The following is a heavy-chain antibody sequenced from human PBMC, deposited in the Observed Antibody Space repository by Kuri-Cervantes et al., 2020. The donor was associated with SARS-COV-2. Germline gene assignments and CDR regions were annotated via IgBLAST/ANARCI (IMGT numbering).Heavy chain of an antibody. V-gene: IGHV6-1*01. CDR3: ARDQGGSSWRPFDY. CDR2: TYYRSKWYN. D-gene: IGHD6-13*01. CDR1: GDSVSSNSAA. J-gene: IGHJ4*02. Sequence: SCAISGDSVSSNSAAWNWIRQSPSRGLEWLGRTYYRSKWYNDYAVSVKSRITVNPDTSKNQFSLQLNSVTPEDTAVYYCARDQGGSSWRPFDYWGQGTLVTVSS.